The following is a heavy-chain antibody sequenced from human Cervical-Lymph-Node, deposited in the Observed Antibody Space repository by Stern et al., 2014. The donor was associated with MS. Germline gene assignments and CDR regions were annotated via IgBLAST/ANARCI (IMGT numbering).Heavy chain of an antibody. CDR1: GYIFTDYY. CDR2: INPNSGGT. J-gene: IGHJ4*01. CDR3: ARGSGTAYDLRGDY. V-gene: IGHV1-2*02. D-gene: IGHD3-3*01. Sequence: QVQLMQSGAEARAPGASMKVSCKASGYIFTDYYLHWVRQAPGQGLEWLGWINPNSGGTNYAQNFQGRVTMTRDTSISTAYMELRWLGSADTAVYYCARGSGTAYDLRGDYWRQGTLVTVSS.